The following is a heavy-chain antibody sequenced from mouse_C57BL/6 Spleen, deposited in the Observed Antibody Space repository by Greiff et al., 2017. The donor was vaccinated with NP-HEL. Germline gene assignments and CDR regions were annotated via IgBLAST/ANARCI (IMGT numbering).Heavy chain of an antibody. V-gene: IGHV1-7*01. CDR2: INPSSGYT. CDR1: GYTFTSYW. J-gene: IGHJ2*01. CDR3: ARTTSYFDY. D-gene: IGHD1-1*01. Sequence: QVQLQQSGAELAKPGASVTLSCKASGYTFTSYWMHWVKQRHGQGLEWIGYINPSSGYTKYNQKFKDKATLNADKSSSTAYMQLSRLTYEASAVYYCARTTSYFDYWGQGTTLTVSS.